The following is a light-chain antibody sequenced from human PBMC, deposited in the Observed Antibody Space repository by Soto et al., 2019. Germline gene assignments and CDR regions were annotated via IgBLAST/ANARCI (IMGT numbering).Light chain of an antibody. J-gene: IGKJ1*01. CDR3: QKYNSAPRT. Sequence: IHITQAPSSLTASIGRGVTTTGRASQGISNYLAWYQQKPGKVPKLLIYAASTLQSGVPSRFSGSGSGTDFTLTISSLQPEDVATYYCQKYNSAPRTFGQGTKVDI. CDR1: QGISNY. V-gene: IGKV1-27*01. CDR2: AAS.